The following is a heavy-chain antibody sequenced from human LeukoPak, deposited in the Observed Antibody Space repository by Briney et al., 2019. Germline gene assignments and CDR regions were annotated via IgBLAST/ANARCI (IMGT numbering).Heavy chain of an antibody. D-gene: IGHD2-2*01. Sequence: GGSLRLSCAASGFTFSDNGMSWVRQAPGKGLEWVSAISGSGGSTYYADSVKGRFTISRDNFKNTLYLQMNSLRAEDTAVYYCAKLHPDIVVVPAAMIDYWGQGTLVTVSS. J-gene: IGHJ4*02. V-gene: IGHV3-23*01. CDR1: GFTFSDNG. CDR3: AKLHPDIVVVPAAMIDY. CDR2: ISGSGGST.